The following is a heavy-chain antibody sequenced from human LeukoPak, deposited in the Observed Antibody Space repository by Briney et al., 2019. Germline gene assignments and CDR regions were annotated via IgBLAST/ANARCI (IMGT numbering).Heavy chain of an antibody. V-gene: IGHV1-69*01. Sequence: GASVKVSCKASGGTFSSYAISRVRQAPGQGLEWMGGIIPIFGTANYAQKFQGRVTITADESTSTAYMELSSLRSEDTAVYYCASSTPGAHCSSTSCLTPRIDYWGQGTLVTVSS. CDR2: IIPIFGTA. CDR1: GGTFSSYA. CDR3: ASSTPGAHCSSTSCLTPRIDY. J-gene: IGHJ4*02. D-gene: IGHD2-2*01.